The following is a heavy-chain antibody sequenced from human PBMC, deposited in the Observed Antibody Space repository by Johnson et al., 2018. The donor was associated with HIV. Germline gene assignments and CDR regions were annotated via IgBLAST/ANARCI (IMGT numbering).Heavy chain of an antibody. CDR3: ARREGTTGTFSAFDI. CDR1: GFTFSSYA. V-gene: IGHV3-64*01. Sequence: VQLVESGGGLVQPGGSLRLSCAVSGFTFSSYAIHWVRQAPGKGLEYVSAISSNGGSTYYANSVKGRFTISRDNSKNTLYLQMNSLRAEDTALYYCARREGTTGTFSAFDIWGQGTMVTVSS. D-gene: IGHD1-1*01. CDR2: ISSNGGST. J-gene: IGHJ3*02.